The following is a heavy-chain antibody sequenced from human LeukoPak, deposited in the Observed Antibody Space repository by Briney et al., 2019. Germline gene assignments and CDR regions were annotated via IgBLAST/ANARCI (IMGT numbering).Heavy chain of an antibody. V-gene: IGHV3-7*01. Sequence: HSGGSLRPSCAASRFTFSSYWMSWVRQAPGKGLEWVANIKQDGSEKYYVDSVKGRFTISRDNAKNSLYLEMNSLRVEDTAVYYCARDLGWGQGTLVTVSS. J-gene: IGHJ4*02. CDR2: IKQDGSEK. CDR1: RFTFSSYW. D-gene: IGHD3-10*01. CDR3: ARDLG.